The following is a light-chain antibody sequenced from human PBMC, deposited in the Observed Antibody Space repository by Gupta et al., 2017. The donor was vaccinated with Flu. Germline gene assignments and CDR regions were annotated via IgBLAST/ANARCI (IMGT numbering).Light chain of an antibody. CDR3: QQDNTYWT. Sequence: SPSTLSASVGDRVTITCRASQRISTWLAWFQQKPGKAPKVLIYKASSLQSGVPSRFSGSGSGTEFTLTISSLQPDDFATYYCQQDNTYWTFGQGTKVEIK. CDR2: KAS. V-gene: IGKV1-5*03. CDR1: QRISTW. J-gene: IGKJ1*01.